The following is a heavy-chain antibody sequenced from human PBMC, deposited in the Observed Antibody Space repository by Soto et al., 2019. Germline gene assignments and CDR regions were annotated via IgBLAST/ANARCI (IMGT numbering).Heavy chain of an antibody. V-gene: IGHV4-34*01. CDR2: INHSGST. CDR3: ARTWIQLWLGGSPNWFDP. Sequence: SETLSLTCAVYGGSFSGYYWSWIRQPPGKGLEWIGEINHSGSTNYNPSLKSRVTISVDTSKNQFSLKLSSVTAADTAVYYCARTWIQLWLGGSPNWFDPWGQGTLVTVSS. J-gene: IGHJ5*02. D-gene: IGHD5-18*01. CDR1: GGSFSGYY.